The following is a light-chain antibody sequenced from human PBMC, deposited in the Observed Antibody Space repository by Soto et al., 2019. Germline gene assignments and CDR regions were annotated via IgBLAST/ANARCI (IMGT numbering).Light chain of an antibody. J-gene: IGLJ1*01. CDR2: EVS. CDR1: SSDVGSYNL. CDR3: CSYAGGSPPYV. Sequence: QSALTQPASVSASPGQSITISCTGTSSDVGSYNLVSWYQQHPGKAPKLIIYEVSERPSGVSNRFSGSKSDSTASLTISGLQAEDEADYYCCSYAGGSPPYVFGTGTKVTVL. V-gene: IGLV2-23*02.